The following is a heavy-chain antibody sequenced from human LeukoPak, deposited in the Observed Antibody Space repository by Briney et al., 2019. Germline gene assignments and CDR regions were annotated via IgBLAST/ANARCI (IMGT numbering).Heavy chain of an antibody. CDR1: GYTFTSYG. CDR2: ISAYNGNT. CDR3: ARDSPLNYYDSSGYYGIYAFDI. D-gene: IGHD3-22*01. V-gene: IGHV1-18*01. Sequence: GASVKVSCKASGYTFTSYGISWVRQAPGQGLEWMGWISAYNGNTNYAQKLQGRVTMTTDTSTSTAYMEPRSLRSDDTAVYYCARDSPLNYYDSSGYYGIYAFDIWGQGTMVTVSS. J-gene: IGHJ3*02.